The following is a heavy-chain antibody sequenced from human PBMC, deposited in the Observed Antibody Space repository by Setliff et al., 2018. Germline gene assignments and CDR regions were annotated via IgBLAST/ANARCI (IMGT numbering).Heavy chain of an antibody. CDR2: ISVYSGNA. V-gene: IGHV1-18*01. D-gene: IGHD3-10*01. J-gene: IGHJ3*02. Sequence: GASVKVSCKASGYSFSDSAVSWVRQAPGQGLEWVGWISVYSGNAYYAQKLQDRVTLTTDTSTTTAYLELRSLRPDDTAVYYCARDLNRWFGEFAFDIWGQGTMVTVS. CDR1: GYSFSDSA. CDR3: ARDLNRWFGEFAFDI.